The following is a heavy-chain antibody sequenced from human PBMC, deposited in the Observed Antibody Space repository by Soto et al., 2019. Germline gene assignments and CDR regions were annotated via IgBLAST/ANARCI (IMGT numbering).Heavy chain of an antibody. Sequence: ASVKVSCKASGYTFTSYYMHWVRQAPGQGLEWMGIINPSGGSTSYAQKFQGRVTMTRDTSTSTVYMELSSLRSEDTAVYYCARDTMIVVVSGDYYYGMDVWGQGTTVTVSS. V-gene: IGHV1-46*03. CDR3: ARDTMIVVVSGDYYYGMDV. CDR2: INPSGGST. D-gene: IGHD3-22*01. J-gene: IGHJ6*02. CDR1: GYTFTSYY.